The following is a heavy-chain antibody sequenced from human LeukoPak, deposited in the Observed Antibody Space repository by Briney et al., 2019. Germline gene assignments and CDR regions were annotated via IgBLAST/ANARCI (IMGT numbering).Heavy chain of an antibody. CDR2: ISGSGGST. CDR3: AKDYRGDIFTGYHNWFDS. D-gene: IGHD3-9*01. J-gene: IGHJ5*01. V-gene: IGHV3-23*01. Sequence: GGSLRLSCAASGFTVSTNYMSWVRQAPGKGLEWVSGISGSGGSTYFADSVKGRFTISRDNSKNTLYLQMNSLRAEDTAVYYCAKDYRGDIFTGYHNWFDSWGQGTLVTVSS. CDR1: GFTVSTNY.